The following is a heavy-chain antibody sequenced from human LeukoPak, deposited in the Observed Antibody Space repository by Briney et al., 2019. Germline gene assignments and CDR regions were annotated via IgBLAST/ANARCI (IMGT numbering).Heavy chain of an antibody. V-gene: IGHV1-46*01. Sequence: ASVKVSCKASGYTFTTYGITWVRQAPGQGLEWMGIINPSGGDTSYAQKFQGRVTMTRDTSTSTVYMELSSLRSEDTAVYYCARVGSVGNFDFWGQGTLVTVSS. D-gene: IGHD7-27*01. CDR1: GYTFTTYG. CDR2: INPSGGDT. CDR3: ARVGSVGNFDF. J-gene: IGHJ4*02.